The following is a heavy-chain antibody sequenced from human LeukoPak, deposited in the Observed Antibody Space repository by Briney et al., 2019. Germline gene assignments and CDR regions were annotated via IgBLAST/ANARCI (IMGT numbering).Heavy chain of an antibody. CDR3: AKNRGAPL. CDR1: GFTFSTYA. D-gene: IGHD2/OR15-2a*01. CDR2: INGSGGST. V-gene: IGHV3-23*01. J-gene: IGHJ4*02. Sequence: GESLRLSCAASGFTFSTYAMSWVRQAPGKGLEWVSDINGSGGSTYYADSVKGRFTISRDNSKNTLYLQMNSLRAEDTAIYYCAKNRGAPLWGQGTLVTVSS.